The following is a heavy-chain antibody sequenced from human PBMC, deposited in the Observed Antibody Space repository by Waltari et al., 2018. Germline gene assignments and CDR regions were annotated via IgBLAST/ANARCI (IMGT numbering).Heavy chain of an antibody. CDR2: IYSGGST. V-gene: IGHV3-53*01. D-gene: IGHD3-3*01. Sequence: EVQLVESGGGLIQPGGSLRLSCAASGFTVSSNYMSWVRQAPGKGLEWVSVIYSGGSTYYADSVKGRFTISRDNSKNTLYLQMNSLRAEDTAVYYCAREYYDFWSGFFYGMDVWGQGTTVTVSS. CDR3: AREYYDFWSGFFYGMDV. J-gene: IGHJ6*02. CDR1: GFTVSSNY.